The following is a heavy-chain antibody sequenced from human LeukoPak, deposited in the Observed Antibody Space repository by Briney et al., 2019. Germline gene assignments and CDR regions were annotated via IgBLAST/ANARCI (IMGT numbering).Heavy chain of an antibody. Sequence: SVKVSCKASGGTFSSYAISWVRQAPGQGLEWMGGIIPIFGTANYAQKFQGRVTITTDESTSTAYMELSSLRSEDTAVYYCARDGAYCGGDCYSRGWFDPWGRGTLVTVSS. CDR2: IIPIFGTA. D-gene: IGHD2-21*02. V-gene: IGHV1-69*05. CDR1: GGTFSSYA. CDR3: ARDGAYCGGDCYSRGWFDP. J-gene: IGHJ5*02.